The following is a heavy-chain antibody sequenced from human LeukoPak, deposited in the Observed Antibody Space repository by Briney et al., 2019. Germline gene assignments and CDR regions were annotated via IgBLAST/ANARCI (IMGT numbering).Heavy chain of an antibody. CDR1: GFTFSSYW. D-gene: IGHD2-15*01. V-gene: IGHV3-7*01. Sequence: GGCLRLSCAASGFTFSSYWMSWVRQATGKGLGWVDNIKQDGSEKYYVDSVRGRFTISRDNAKNSLYLQMNSLRAEDTPLYYCARDSELRCGGSCNSGDFVIRVQGRIVTVSS. J-gene: IGHJ3*02. CDR2: IKQDGSEK. CDR3: ARDSELRCGGSCNSGDFVI.